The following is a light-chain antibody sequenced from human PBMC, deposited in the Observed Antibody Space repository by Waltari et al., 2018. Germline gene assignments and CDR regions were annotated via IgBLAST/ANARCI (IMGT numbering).Light chain of an antibody. V-gene: IGKV1-12*01. Sequence: DVQLTQSPYSVSASVGDRVTITCRASQDISNFLAWYQQKPGKAPKFLIYAASTLQTGVPSRFSGSGSGTEFTLTISGLQPEDFAAYFCQQGNNFPPTFGQGTEVQI. J-gene: IGKJ1*01. CDR3: QQGNNFPPT. CDR2: AAS. CDR1: QDISNF.